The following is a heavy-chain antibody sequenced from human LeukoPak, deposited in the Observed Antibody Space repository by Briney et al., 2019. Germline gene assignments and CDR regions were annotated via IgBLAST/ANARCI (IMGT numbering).Heavy chain of an antibody. J-gene: IGHJ4*02. CDR2: IGSSSSYI. CDR1: GFTFSSYS. CDR3: ASKEWFGELPDY. D-gene: IGHD3-10*01. V-gene: IGHV3-21*01. Sequence: PGGSLRLSCAASGFTFSSYSMNWVRQAPGKGLEWVSSIGSSSSYIYYADSVKGRFTISRDNAKNSLYLQMNSLRAEDTAVYYCASKEWFGELPDYWGQGTLVTVSS.